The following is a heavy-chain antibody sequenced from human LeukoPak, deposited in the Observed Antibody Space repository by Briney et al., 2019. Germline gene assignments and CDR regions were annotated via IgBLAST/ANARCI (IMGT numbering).Heavy chain of an antibody. Sequence: SETLSLTCTVPGYSISSGYYWGWIRQPPGKGLEWIGSIYHSGSTYYNPSLKSRVTISVDTSKNQFSLKLSSVTAADTAVYYCARRGTYYYYYYMDVWGKGTTVTVSS. CDR2: IYHSGST. CDR3: ARRGTYYYYYYMDV. V-gene: IGHV4-38-2*02. CDR1: GYSISSGYY. J-gene: IGHJ6*03.